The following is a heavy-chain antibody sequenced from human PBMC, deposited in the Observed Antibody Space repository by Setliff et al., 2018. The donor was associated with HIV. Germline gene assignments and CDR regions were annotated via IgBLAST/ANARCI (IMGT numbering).Heavy chain of an antibody. Sequence: SETLSLTCTVSGGSVGSSSYYWAWIRQPPGKGLEWIGSIYYTGNTKYNPSLESRVTFSIDTSENQFSLRLSSVTAADTAIYYCARDDSIVLVPAIMRGDGFDFWGQGRMVTVSS. CDR1: GGSVGSSSYY. D-gene: IGHD2-2*01. V-gene: IGHV4-39*07. CDR3: ARDDSIVLVPAIMRGDGFDF. J-gene: IGHJ3*01. CDR2: IYYTGNT.